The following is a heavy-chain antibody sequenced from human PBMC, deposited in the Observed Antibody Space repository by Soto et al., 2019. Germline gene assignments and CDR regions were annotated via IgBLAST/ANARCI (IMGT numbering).Heavy chain of an antibody. V-gene: IGHV1-24*01. J-gene: IGHJ6*02. D-gene: IGHD2-2*01. CDR1: GYTLTELS. CDR3: AVVPAASYYYYYGMDV. CDR2: FDPEDGET. Sequence: EASVKVSCKVSGYTLTELSMHWVRQAPGKGLEWMGGFDPEDGETIYAQKFQGRVTMTEDTSTDTAYMELSSLRSEDTAVYYCAVVPAASYYYYYGMDVWGQGTTVTVSS.